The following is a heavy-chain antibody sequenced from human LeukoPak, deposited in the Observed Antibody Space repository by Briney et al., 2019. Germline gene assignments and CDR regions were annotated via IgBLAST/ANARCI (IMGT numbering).Heavy chain of an antibody. V-gene: IGHV3-30*18. CDR3: AKGRGAFDI. J-gene: IGHJ3*02. Sequence: GGSLRHSRGLSWLNHSSDAMSGVRQAPGKGLEWVAVISNDGSNKYYADSVKGRFTISRDNSKNTLYLQMSSLRAEDTAVYYCAKGRGAFDIWGQGTMVTVSS. CDR1: WLNHSSDA. D-gene: IGHD3-10*01. CDR2: ISNDGSNK.